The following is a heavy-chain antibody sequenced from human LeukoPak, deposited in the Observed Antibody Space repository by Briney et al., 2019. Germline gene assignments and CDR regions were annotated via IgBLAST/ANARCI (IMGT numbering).Heavy chain of an antibody. V-gene: IGHV3-9*01. CDR1: GFTFDDYA. D-gene: IGHD2-2*01. CDR2: ISWNSGSI. J-gene: IGHJ4*02. Sequence: PGGSLRLSCAASGFTFDDYAMHWVRQAPGKGLEWASGISWNSGSIGYADSVKGRFTISRDNAKNSLYLQMNNLRAEDTALYYCAKVGKYQLLLYYFDYWGQGTLVTVSS. CDR3: AKVGKYQLLLYYFDY.